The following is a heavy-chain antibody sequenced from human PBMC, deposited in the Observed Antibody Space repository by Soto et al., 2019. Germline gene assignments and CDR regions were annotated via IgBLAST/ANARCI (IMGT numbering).Heavy chain of an antibody. CDR3: AKGVDMQYYYGMDV. J-gene: IGHJ6*02. CDR1: GFTFSTYS. D-gene: IGHD5-12*01. V-gene: IGHV3-48*02. CDR2: ISSSSDTI. Sequence: EVQLVESGGDLVQPGGSLRLSCAASGFTFSTYSMNWVRQAPGKGLEWVSYISSSSDTIYYADSVKGRFTISRDNAKNSLYLQMNTLRDEDTAVYYCAKGVDMQYYYGMDVWGQGTTVTVSS.